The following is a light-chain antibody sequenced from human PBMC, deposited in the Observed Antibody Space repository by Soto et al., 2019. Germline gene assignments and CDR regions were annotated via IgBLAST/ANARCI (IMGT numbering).Light chain of an antibody. Sequence: QSVLTQPASVSGSPGQSITISCTGTSSDIGRYNYVSWFQQHPGKVPKLVIFEVNYRPSGASDRFSGSKSGNTASLTITGLQAEDEADYYCQSFDSSRFYVFGTGTKVTVL. J-gene: IGLJ1*01. CDR1: SSDIGRYNY. CDR2: EVN. CDR3: QSFDSSRFYV. V-gene: IGLV2-14*01.